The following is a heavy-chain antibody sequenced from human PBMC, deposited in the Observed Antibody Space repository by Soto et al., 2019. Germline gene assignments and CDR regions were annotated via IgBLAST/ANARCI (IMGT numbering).Heavy chain of an antibody. V-gene: IGHV3-48*01. Sequence: GGSLRLSCAATGFTFSSYSMNWVRQAPGKGLEWVSYISSSSSTIHYADSMTGRFTISRDNAKSSLYLQMNSLKTEDTAVYYCTTDWVTGNFDYWGQGTLVTVS. CDR2: ISSSSSTI. J-gene: IGHJ4*02. CDR3: TTDWVTGNFDY. CDR1: GFTFSSYS. D-gene: IGHD7-27*01.